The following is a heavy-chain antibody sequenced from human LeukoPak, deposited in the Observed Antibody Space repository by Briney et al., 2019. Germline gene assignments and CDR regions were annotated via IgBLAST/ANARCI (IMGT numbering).Heavy chain of an antibody. CDR3: ARLPAAGTRQAFDI. CDR1: GGSISSYY. CDR2: IYYSGST. Sequence: KASETLSLTCTVSGGSISSYYWSWIRQPPGKGLEWIGYIYYSGSTNYNPSLKSRVTISVDTSKNQFSLKLSSVTAADTAVYYCARLPAAGTRQAFDIWGQGTMVTVSS. D-gene: IGHD6-13*01. V-gene: IGHV4-59*08. J-gene: IGHJ3*02.